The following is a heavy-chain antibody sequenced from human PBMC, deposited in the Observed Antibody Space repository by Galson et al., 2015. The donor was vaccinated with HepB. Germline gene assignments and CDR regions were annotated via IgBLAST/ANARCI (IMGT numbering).Heavy chain of an antibody. Sequence: SLRLSCAASGFTFSSYAMSWVRQAPGKGLEWVSAISGSGGSTYYADSVKGRFTISRDNSKNTLYLQMNSLRAEDTAVYYCAKGNYDILTGYYIDYWGQGTLVTVSS. J-gene: IGHJ4*02. CDR3: AKGNYDILTGYYIDY. V-gene: IGHV3-23*01. CDR2: ISGSGGST. D-gene: IGHD3-9*01. CDR1: GFTFSSYA.